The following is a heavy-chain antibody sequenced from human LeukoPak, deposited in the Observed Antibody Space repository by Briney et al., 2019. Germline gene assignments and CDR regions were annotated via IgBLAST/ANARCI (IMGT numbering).Heavy chain of an antibody. CDR2: IYHSGST. D-gene: IGHD3-10*01. V-gene: IGHV4-59*12. CDR1: GDSISTYY. J-gene: IGHJ6*03. Sequence: SETLSLTCTVSGDSISTYYWSWIRQPPGKGLEWIGYIYHSGSTYYNPSLKSRVTISVDTSKNQFSLKLSSVTAADTAVYYCARDRTMGNTYYYYYYMDVWGKGTTVTVSS. CDR3: ARDRTMGNTYYYYYYMDV.